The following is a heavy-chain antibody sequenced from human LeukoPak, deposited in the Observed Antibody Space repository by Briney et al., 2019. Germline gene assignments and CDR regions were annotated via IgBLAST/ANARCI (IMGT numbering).Heavy chain of an antibody. Sequence: GGSLRLSCAASGFTFSSYAMSWVRQAPGKGLEWVSAISGSGGSTYYADSVKGRFTISRDNSKNTLYLQMNSLRAEDTAVYYCAKGSDILAGYSPKSYFDYWGQGTLVAVSS. CDR2: ISGSGGST. V-gene: IGHV3-23*01. J-gene: IGHJ4*02. D-gene: IGHD3-9*01. CDR1: GFTFSSYA. CDR3: AKGSDILAGYSPKSYFDY.